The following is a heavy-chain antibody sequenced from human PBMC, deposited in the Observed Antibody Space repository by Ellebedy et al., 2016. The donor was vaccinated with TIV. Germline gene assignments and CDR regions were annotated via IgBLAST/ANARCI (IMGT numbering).Heavy chain of an antibody. CDR2: INHSGST. V-gene: IGHV4-34*10. Sequence: MPGGSLRLSCGVYGGPFSGYYWSWIRQPPGKGLEWLGEINHSGSTNYNPSVKSRIIMSVDTHREQFSLKLSSVTAADTAIYFCAGAYLGDPHWFDPWGQGIPVIVSS. D-gene: IGHD3-16*01. CDR1: GGPFSGYY. J-gene: IGHJ5*02. CDR3: AGAYLGDPHWFDP.